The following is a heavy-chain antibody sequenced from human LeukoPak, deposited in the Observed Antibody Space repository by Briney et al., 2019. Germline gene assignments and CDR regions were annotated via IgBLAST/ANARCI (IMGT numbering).Heavy chain of an antibody. Sequence: GASVKVSFTSSGYTFTGYYIHWVRVAPGQGLEWMGWINPNSSGTNYSHTFQGRVTMTRDTSISTAYMELSRLRSDDTAVDYCARDLGRDYWGQGPLVTVSS. J-gene: IGHJ4*02. V-gene: IGHV1-2*02. CDR2: INPNSSGT. CDR3: ARDLGRDY. CDR1: GYTFTGYY.